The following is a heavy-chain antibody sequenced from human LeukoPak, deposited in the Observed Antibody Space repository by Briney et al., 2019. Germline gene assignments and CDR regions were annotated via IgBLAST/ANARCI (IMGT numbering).Heavy chain of an antibody. CDR3: ARESAGWLQLFDY. J-gene: IGHJ4*02. Sequence: VGSLRLSCAASGFTVSSKYMSWVRQAPGRGMDWVSVIYSGGSTYYADSVKGRFTISRDNSKNTVYLQMNSLRAEDTAVYYCARESAGWLQLFDYWGQGTLVTVSS. CDR2: IYSGGST. D-gene: IGHD5-24*01. V-gene: IGHV3-66*01. CDR1: GFTVSSKY.